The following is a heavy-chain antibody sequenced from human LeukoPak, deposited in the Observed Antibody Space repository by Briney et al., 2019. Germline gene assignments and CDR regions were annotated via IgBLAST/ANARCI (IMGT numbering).Heavy chain of an antibody. Sequence: GGSLRLSCAASGFTFSSYAMSWVRQAPGKGLEWVSSISGSNDNTYYADSVKDRFTISRDNSKKMLSLQMNSLRGEDTAVYYCAKGRGTTVTSAANYWGQGTLVTASS. V-gene: IGHV3-23*01. J-gene: IGHJ4*02. CDR3: AKGRGTTVTSAANY. D-gene: IGHD4-17*01. CDR1: GFTFSSYA. CDR2: ISGSNDNT.